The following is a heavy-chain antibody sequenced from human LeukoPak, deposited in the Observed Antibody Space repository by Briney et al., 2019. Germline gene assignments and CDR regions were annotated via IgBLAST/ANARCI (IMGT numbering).Heavy chain of an antibody. CDR3: ARYLDY. Sequence: SETLSLTCTVSGGSFSSYYWSWIRQPPGKGLEWIGYIYYSGSTNYDPSFKSRVTISADTSRNQFSLKLTSVTSADTAVYYCARYLDYWGQGILVTVSS. J-gene: IGHJ4*02. V-gene: IGHV4-59*01. D-gene: IGHD3-9*01. CDR2: IYYSGST. CDR1: GGSFSSYY.